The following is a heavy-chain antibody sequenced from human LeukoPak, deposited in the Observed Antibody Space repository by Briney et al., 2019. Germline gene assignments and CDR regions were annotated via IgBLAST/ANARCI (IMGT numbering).Heavy chain of an antibody. CDR2: IYHSGST. Sequence: SSETLSLTCTVSGYSISSGYYWGWLRQPPGKGLERIGSIYHSGSTYYNPSLKSRVTISVDTSKNQFSLKLSSVTAADTAVYYCARVASVITMIVVVIPLNWFDPWGQGTLVTVSS. J-gene: IGHJ5*02. D-gene: IGHD3-22*01. CDR3: ARVASVITMIVVVIPLNWFDP. CDR1: GYSISSGYY. V-gene: IGHV4-38-2*02.